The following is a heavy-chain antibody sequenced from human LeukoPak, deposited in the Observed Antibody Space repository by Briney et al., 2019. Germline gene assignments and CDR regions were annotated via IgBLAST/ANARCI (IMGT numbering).Heavy chain of an antibody. V-gene: IGHV3-21*01. CDR1: GFTFSSYS. CDR3: AKRAGVPDY. Sequence: PGGSLRLSCAASGFTFSSYSMNWVRQAPGKGLEWVSSISSSSSYIYYADSVKGRFTISRDNSKNTLYLQMNSLRAEDTAVYYCAKRAGVPDYWGQGTLVTVSS. J-gene: IGHJ4*02. D-gene: IGHD6-19*01. CDR2: ISSSSSYI.